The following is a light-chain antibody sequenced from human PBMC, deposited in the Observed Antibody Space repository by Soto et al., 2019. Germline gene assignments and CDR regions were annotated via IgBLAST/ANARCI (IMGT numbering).Light chain of an antibody. J-gene: IGLJ3*02. V-gene: IGLV2-23*02. CDR2: EVS. CDR1: SSDVGSYNL. CDR3: CAYASSNTLV. Sequence: QSVLTQPASVSGSPGQSSTISCTGTSSDVGSYNLVSWYQQHPGKAPKDMIYEVSKRPSGVSNRFSGSKSGNTASLTITGLQAEDEADYYCCAYASSNTLVFGGGTKLTVL.